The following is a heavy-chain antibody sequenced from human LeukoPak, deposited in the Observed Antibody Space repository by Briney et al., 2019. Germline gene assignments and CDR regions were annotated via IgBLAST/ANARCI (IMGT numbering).Heavy chain of an antibody. J-gene: IGHJ4*02. CDR2: ISGSGGST. V-gene: IGHV3-23*01. CDR1: GFTFSSYA. D-gene: IGHD2-2*02. Sequence: GGSLRLSCAASGFTFSSYAMSWVRQAPGKGLEWVSAISGSGGSTYYADSVKGRFTISRDNSKDTLYLQMNSLRAEDTAVYYCAKSIHIVVVPAAIRGYYFDYWGQGTLVTFSS. CDR3: AKSIHIVVVPAAIRGYYFDY.